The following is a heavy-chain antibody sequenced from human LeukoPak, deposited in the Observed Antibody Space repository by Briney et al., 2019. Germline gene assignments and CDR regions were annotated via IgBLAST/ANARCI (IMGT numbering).Heavy chain of an antibody. CDR1: GYTFTDYY. CDR2: INPDSGGT. CDR3: ARGGKTRATEGTWFDP. V-gene: IGHV1-2*02. Sequence: GASVKVSCKASGYTFTDYYIHWVRQAPGQGLEWMGWINPDSGGTSYAQKFQGRLTMTRDTSISTAYMELTSLRSDDTALYYCARGGKTRATEGTWFDPWGQGTLVTVSS. J-gene: IGHJ5*02. D-gene: IGHD1-7*01.